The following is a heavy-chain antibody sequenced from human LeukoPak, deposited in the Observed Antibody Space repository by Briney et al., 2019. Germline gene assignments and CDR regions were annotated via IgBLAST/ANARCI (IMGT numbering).Heavy chain of an antibody. V-gene: IGHV3-23*01. J-gene: IGHJ6*03. D-gene: IGHD4-17*01. CDR2: ISSSGGRT. CDR3: AKGTYSDHPHYMDV. CDR1: GGSISSGDYY. Sequence: LSLTCTVSGGSISSGDYYWSWIRQPPGKGLEWVSAISSSGGRTEYTDSGRGRFTISRDSSKNTLHLQMNSLRVEDTAVYYCAKGTYSDHPHYMDVWGKGTTVTVSS.